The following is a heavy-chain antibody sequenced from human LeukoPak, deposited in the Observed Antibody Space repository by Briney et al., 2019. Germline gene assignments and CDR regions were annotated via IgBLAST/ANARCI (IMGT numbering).Heavy chain of an antibody. CDR2: FDPEDGET. CDR3: ATVRSSYCSDGSCYVYGYYYYGMDV. D-gene: IGHD2-15*01. V-gene: IGHV1-24*01. CDR1: GYRLTELY. J-gene: IGHJ6*02. Sequence: ASVKVSCKVSGYRLTELYIYWVRQAPGEGPEWMGGFDPEDGETIYAQKFQGRVTMTEDTSTDTAYMELSSLRSEDTAVYYCATVRSSYCSDGSCYVYGYYYYGMDVWGQGTTVTVSS.